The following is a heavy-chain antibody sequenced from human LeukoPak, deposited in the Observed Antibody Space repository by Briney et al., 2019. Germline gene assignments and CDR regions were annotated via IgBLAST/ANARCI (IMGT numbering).Heavy chain of an antibody. CDR2: IRYDESKE. CDR1: GFTFSTYG. Sequence: QPGGSLRLSCAASGFTFSTYGMHWVRESPGKGLEWVAFIRYDESKEFYADSLKGRFTVSRDNSQNTLFLQINSLRTEDTAVYYCARSHRGMVRGTILMGWGQGTLVTVSS. CDR3: ARSHRGMVRGTILMG. J-gene: IGHJ4*02. V-gene: IGHV3-30*02. D-gene: IGHD3-10*01.